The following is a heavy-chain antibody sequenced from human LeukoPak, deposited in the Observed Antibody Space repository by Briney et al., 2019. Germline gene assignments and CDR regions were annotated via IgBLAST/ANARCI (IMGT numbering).Heavy chain of an antibody. V-gene: IGHV4-59*01. CDR1: GGSISSYY. CDR2: IYYTGTT. D-gene: IGHD6-25*01. CDR3: ARGSGYVYY. Sequence: PSETLSLTCTVSGGSISSYYWSWIRQPPGKGLEWLGSIYYTGTTNYHPSLKSRVTISLDMSKNQFSLKLSSVTAADTAVYYCARGSGYVYYWGQGTLVTVSS. J-gene: IGHJ4*02.